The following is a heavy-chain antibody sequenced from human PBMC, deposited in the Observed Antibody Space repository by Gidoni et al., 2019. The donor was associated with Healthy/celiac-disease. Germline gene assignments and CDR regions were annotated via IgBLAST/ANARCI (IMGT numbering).Heavy chain of an antibody. Sequence: QLQLQESGPGLVKPSETLSLTCTVSGGSISSSSYYWGWIRQPPGKGLEWIGSIYYSGSTYYNPSLKSRVTISVDTSKNQFSLKLSSVTAADTAVYYCARRSDGGSYYDWFDPWGQGTLVTVSS. CDR3: ARRSDGGSYYDWFDP. D-gene: IGHD1-26*01. CDR2: IYYSGST. CDR1: GGSISSSSYY. J-gene: IGHJ5*02. V-gene: IGHV4-39*01.